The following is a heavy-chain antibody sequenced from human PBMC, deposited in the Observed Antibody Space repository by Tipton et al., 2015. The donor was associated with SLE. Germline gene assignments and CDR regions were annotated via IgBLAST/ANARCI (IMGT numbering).Heavy chain of an antibody. CDR3: ARELTDTYSKGWYFDL. V-gene: IGHV3-21*06. Sequence: SLRLSCTASGFTFSYYSMNWLRQAPGKGLEWVSSISGDSSYIYYADSVKGRFTISRDNAKNSLYLQMNSLGAEDTAVYYCARELTDTYSKGWYFDLWGRGTLVTVSS. CDR2: ISGDSSYI. D-gene: IGHD1-26*01. CDR1: GFTFSYYS. J-gene: IGHJ2*01.